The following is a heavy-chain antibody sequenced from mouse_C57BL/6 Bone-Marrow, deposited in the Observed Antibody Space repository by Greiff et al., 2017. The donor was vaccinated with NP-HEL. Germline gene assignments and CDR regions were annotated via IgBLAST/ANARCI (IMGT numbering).Heavy chain of an antibody. D-gene: IGHD1-1*01. V-gene: IGHV7-1*01. CDR1: GFSFSDFY. Sequence: EVKLVESGGGLVQSGRSLRLSCATSGFSFSDFYMEWVRHASGMGLAWIAASSNKANDYPTESSASVTGRFIVSRDTSQSILYLHMNALRAEDTAIYYCARVITTVVASSPYWYFDVGGTGTTVTVSS. CDR2: SSNKANDYPT. J-gene: IGHJ1*03. CDR3: ARVITTVVASSPYWYFDV.